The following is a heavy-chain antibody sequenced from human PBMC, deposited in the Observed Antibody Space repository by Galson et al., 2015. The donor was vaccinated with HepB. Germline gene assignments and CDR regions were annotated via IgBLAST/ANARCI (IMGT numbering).Heavy chain of an antibody. D-gene: IGHD6-19*01. CDR1: GDSVSSHSAA. CDR3: AREVGEQWLVRGRGWFDP. CDR2: TYYRSKWYN. V-gene: IGHV6-1*01. Sequence: CAISGDSVSSHSAAWNWIRQSPSRGLEWLGRTYYRSKWYNDYAVSVKSRITINPDTSKNQFSLQLNSVTPEDTAVYYCAREVGEQWLVRGRGWFDPWGQGTLVTVSS. J-gene: IGHJ5*02.